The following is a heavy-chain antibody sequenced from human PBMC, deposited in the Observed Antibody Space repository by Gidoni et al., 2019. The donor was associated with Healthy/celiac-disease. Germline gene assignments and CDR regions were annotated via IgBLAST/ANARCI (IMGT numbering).Heavy chain of an antibody. V-gene: IGHV2-26*01. CDR1: SRSKARMG. J-gene: IGHJ4*02. CDR3: ARIPEYYDRSGSRGFSLDY. Sequence: SRSKARMGVSWIRQPPGKALEWLAHIFSNDEKSYSTSLKSRLTISKDTSNSQVVLTMTNMDPVDTATSSCARIPEYYDRSGSRGFSLDYWGQGTLVTVSS. CDR2: IFSNDEK. D-gene: IGHD3-22*01.